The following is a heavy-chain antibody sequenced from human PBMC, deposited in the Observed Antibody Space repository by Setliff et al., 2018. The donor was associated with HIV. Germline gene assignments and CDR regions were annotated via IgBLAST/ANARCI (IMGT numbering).Heavy chain of an antibody. CDR1: GFTVSSTY. V-gene: IGHV3-53*01. J-gene: IGHJ4*02. Sequence: PGGSLRLSCAASGFTVSSTYMSWVRQPPVRGLEWVSVVYSAGNTYYADSVKGRFTVSRDESENTMYLQMRSLRAEDTAVYYCVRDLPPDYWGQGTLVTVSS. CDR2: VYSAGNT. CDR3: VRDLPPDY.